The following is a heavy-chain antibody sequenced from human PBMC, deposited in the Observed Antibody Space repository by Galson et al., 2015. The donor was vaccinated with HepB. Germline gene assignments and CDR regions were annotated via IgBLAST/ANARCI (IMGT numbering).Heavy chain of an antibody. CDR2: INAYNGNT. CDR3: ARAVFSSVRGYRRAAGWYFDL. CDR1: GYTFISYG. V-gene: IGHV1-18*04. Sequence: SVKVSCKASGYTFISYGFTWVRQAPGQGLEWMGWINAYNGNTSYAQKLQDRVTMTTDTSTSTAYMELRSLRSDDTAVYYCARAVFSSVRGYRRAAGWYFDLWGRGTLVAVSS. J-gene: IGHJ2*01. D-gene: IGHD5-18*01.